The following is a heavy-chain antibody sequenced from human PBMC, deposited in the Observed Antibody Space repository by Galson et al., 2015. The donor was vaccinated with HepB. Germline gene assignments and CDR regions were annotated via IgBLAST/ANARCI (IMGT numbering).Heavy chain of an antibody. J-gene: IGHJ4*02. CDR3: TSLITYSGSYYFDY. CDR2: IRSKANSYAT. CDR1: GFTFSGSA. V-gene: IGHV3-73*01. D-gene: IGHD1-26*01. Sequence: SLRLSCAASGFTFSGSAMHWVRQASGKGLEWVGRIRSKANSYATAYAASVKGRFTISRDDSKNTAYLQMNSLKTEDTAVYYCTSLITYSGSYYFDYWGQGTLVTVSS.